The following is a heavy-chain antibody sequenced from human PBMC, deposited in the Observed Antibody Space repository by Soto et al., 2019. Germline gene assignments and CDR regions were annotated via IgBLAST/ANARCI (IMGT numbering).Heavy chain of an antibody. Sequence: EMQLLESGGGLVQSGGSLRLSCVASGFTFSFHTMSWVRQAPGKGPEWVSAICGTGVTRYYADAVKGRFTISRDNSKNTLFMPMDSLRVAGTAVYYCSQELVATLRYSRMEVWAQGTTVTVSS. CDR2: ICGTGVTR. V-gene: IGHV3-23*01. D-gene: IGHD5-12*01. J-gene: IGHJ6*02. CDR3: SQELVATLRYSRMEV. CDR1: GFTFSFHT.